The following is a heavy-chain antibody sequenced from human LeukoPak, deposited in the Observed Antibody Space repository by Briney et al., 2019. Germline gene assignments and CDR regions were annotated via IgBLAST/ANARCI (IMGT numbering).Heavy chain of an antibody. V-gene: IGHV4-34*01. J-gene: IGHJ6*03. CDR3: ARRQYYYGSGRIYYYMDV. CDR1: GGSFSGYY. D-gene: IGHD3-10*01. CDR2: INHSGST. Sequence: PSETLSLTCAVYGGSFSGYYWSWIRQPPGKGREWIGEINHSGSTNYNPSLKSRVTISVDTSKNQFFLKLSSVTAADTAVYYRARRQYYYGSGRIYYYMDVWGKGTTVTISS.